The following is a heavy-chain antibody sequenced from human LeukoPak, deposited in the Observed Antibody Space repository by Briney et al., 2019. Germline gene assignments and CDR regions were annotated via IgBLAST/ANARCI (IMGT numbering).Heavy chain of an antibody. CDR1: GFTFASYT. CDR3: AKDAGSGSWTDY. CDR2: IGGSGGST. J-gene: IGHJ4*02. V-gene: IGHV3-23*01. Sequence: GGSLRLSCAVSGFTFASYTMSWVRQAPGKGLEWVSAIGGSGGSTYYADSAKGRFTISRDNSKNTLYVQMNRLRAEDTAVYYCAKDAGSGSWTDYWGQGTLVTVSS. D-gene: IGHD3-10*01.